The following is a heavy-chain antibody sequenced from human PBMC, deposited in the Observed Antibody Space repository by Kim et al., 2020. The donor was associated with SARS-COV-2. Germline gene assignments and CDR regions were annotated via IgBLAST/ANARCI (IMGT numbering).Heavy chain of an antibody. V-gene: IGHV4-39*01. D-gene: IGHD2-2*01. Sequence: SETLSLTCTVSGGSISSSSYYWGWIRQPPGKGLEWIGSIYYSGSTYYNPSLKSRVTISVDTSKNQFSLKLSSVTAADTAVYYCAREYFSSTSCYPPRYYYYYYSMAVWGQGTRVTVSS. CDR3: AREYFSSTSCYPPRYYYYYYSMAV. CDR2: IYYSGST. J-gene: IGHJ6*02. CDR1: GGSISSSSYY.